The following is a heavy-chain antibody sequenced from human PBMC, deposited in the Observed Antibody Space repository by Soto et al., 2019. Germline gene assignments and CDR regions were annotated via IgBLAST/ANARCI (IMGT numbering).Heavy chain of an antibody. CDR1: GFTFSSYS. CDR2: ISSSSSTI. D-gene: IGHD3-3*01. Sequence: GGSLRLSCAASGFTFSSYSMNWVRQAPGKGLEWVSYISSSSSTIYYADSVKGRFTISRDNAKNSLYLQMNSLRAEDTAVYYCARDYSWRAQPYYYYYYMDVWGKGTTVTVSS. CDR3: ARDYSWRAQPYYYYYYMDV. J-gene: IGHJ6*03. V-gene: IGHV3-48*01.